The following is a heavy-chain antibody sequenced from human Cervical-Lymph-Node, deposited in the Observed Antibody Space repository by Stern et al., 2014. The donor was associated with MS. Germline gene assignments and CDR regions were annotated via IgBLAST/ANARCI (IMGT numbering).Heavy chain of an antibody. CDR2: ISWDSGRI. V-gene: IGHV3-9*01. CDR3: ARVQYSSSWYMFDY. D-gene: IGHD6-13*01. CDR1: GFTFDDFD. Sequence: EVQLVESGGGLVQPGRSLRLSCAASGFTFDDFDMNWVRQAPGKGLEWVASISWDSGRIAYKDSVNGRFTISRDNAKNSLYLQLNSLRSEDTAFYYCARVQYSSSWYMFDYWGQGTLVTVSS. J-gene: IGHJ4*02.